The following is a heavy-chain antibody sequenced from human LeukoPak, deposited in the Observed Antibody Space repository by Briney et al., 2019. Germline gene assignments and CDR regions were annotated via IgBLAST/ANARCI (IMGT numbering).Heavy chain of an antibody. J-gene: IGHJ4*02. Sequence: GRSLRLSCAASGFTFSSYAMHWVRQAPGKGLEWVSSISSSSSYIYYADSVKGRFTISRDNAKNSLYLQMNSLRAEDTAVYYCARDWGPYYDFWSGLIDYWGQGTLVTVSS. CDR3: ARDWGPYYDFWSGLIDY. V-gene: IGHV3-21*01. CDR2: ISSSSSYI. D-gene: IGHD3-3*01. CDR1: GFTFSSYA.